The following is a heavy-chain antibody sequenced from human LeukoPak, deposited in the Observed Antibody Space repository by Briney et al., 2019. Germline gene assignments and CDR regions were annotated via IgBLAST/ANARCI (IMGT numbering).Heavy chain of an antibody. V-gene: IGHV3-33*01. CDR2: IWYDGSNK. J-gene: IGHJ3*02. CDR3: ARVCGGDCLDAFDI. D-gene: IGHD2-21*02. CDR1: GFTFSSYG. Sequence: GGSLRLSCAASGFTFSSYGMHWVRQAPGKGLEWVAVIWYDGSNKYYADSVKGRFTISRDNSKNTLYLQMNSLRAEDTAVYYCARVCGGDCLDAFDIWGQGTMVTVSS.